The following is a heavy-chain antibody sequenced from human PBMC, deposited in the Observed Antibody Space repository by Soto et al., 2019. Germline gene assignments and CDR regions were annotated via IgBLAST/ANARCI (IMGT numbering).Heavy chain of an antibody. V-gene: IGHV4-61*01. CDR2: IYYSGST. CDR1: GGSVSSGSYY. CDR3: AREISSGYYWGRLYYFDY. J-gene: IGHJ4*02. D-gene: IGHD3-22*01. Sequence: PSETLSLTCTVSGGSVSSGSYYWSWIRQPPGKGLEWIGYIYYSGSTNYNPSLKSRVTISVDTSKNQFSLKLSSVTAADTAVYYCAREISSGYYWGRLYYFDYWGQGTLVTVSS.